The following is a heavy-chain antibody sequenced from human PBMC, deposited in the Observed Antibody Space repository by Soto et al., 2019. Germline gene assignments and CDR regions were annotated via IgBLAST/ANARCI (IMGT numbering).Heavy chain of an antibody. CDR2: INHSVST. CDR3: ATRRMAAAGKSWFDP. Sequence: SETLSLTCAVYGGSFSGYYWSWIRQPPGKGLEWIGEINHSVSTNYNPSLKSRVSISVDTSKNQFSLKLTSVTAADTAVYYCATRRMAAAGKSWFDPWGQGTLVTVSS. CDR1: GGSFSGYY. D-gene: IGHD6-13*01. J-gene: IGHJ5*02. V-gene: IGHV4-34*01.